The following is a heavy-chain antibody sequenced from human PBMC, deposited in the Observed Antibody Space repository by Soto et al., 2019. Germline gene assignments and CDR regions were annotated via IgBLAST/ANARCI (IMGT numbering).Heavy chain of an antibody. D-gene: IGHD2-21*02. V-gene: IGHV3-11*01. CDR1: GFTFSDYY. J-gene: IGHJ4*02. CDR2: ISSSGSTI. Sequence: RRLSCAASGFTFSDYYMSWIRQAPGKGLEWVSYISSSGSTIYYADSVKGRFTISRDNAKNSLYLQMNSLRAEDTAVYCCASLPRGLYCGGDCYLDYWGQGTLVTVSS. CDR3: ASLPRGLYCGGDCYLDY.